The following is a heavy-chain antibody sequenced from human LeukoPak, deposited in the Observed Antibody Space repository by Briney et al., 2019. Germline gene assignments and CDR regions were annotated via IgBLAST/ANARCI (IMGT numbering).Heavy chain of an antibody. CDR1: GGSLSSYY. CDR3: ARSTTGWTNLDY. D-gene: IGHD1-1*01. CDR2: IYTSGST. Sequence: SETLSLTCTVSGGSLSSYYWSWIRQPAGKGLEWIGRIYTSGSTNYNPSLKSRVIMSIDTSKNHFSLKLSSVTAADTAVYYCARSTTGWTNLDYWGQGTLVTVSS. J-gene: IGHJ4*02. V-gene: IGHV4-4*07.